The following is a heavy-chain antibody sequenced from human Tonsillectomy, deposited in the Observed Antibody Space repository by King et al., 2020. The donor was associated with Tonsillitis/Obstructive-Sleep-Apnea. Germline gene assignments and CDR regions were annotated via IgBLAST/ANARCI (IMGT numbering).Heavy chain of an antibody. D-gene: IGHD5-24*01. J-gene: IGHJ4*02. V-gene: IGHV5-51*01. CDR3: ARHGAGDGYIPIIDH. Sequence: VQLVESGAEVKKPGESLKISCRYSFRSYWIWVRQMPGKGLEWMGIIYPGDSDTKYSPSFQGQVTISTDKSISTAYLQWSSLETSDTAIYYCARHGAGDGYIPIIDHWGQGTLVTVSS. CDR2: IYPGDSDT. CDR1: YSFRSYW.